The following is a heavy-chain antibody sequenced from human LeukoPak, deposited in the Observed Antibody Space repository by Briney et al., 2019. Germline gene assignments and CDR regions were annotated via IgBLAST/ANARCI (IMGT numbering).Heavy chain of an antibody. V-gene: IGHV3-23*01. Sequence: GGSLRLSCAASGFTFSSYAMSWVRQAPGKGLEWVSAISGSGGSTYYADSVKGRFTISRDNSKNTLYLQMNSLRAEDTAVYYCASGYCSSTTCYDKYYFDYWGQGTLVTVSS. CDR1: GFTFSSYA. J-gene: IGHJ4*02. CDR2: ISGSGGST. CDR3: ASGYCSSTTCYDKYYFDY. D-gene: IGHD2-2*03.